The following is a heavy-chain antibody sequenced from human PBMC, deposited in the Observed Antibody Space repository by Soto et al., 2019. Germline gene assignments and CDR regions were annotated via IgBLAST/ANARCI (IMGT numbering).Heavy chain of an antibody. J-gene: IGHJ4*02. D-gene: IGHD3-22*01. CDR3: ARQIYDSDTGPNFKYYFDS. CDR1: GYSFAGYW. CDR2: IDPSDSQT. V-gene: IGHV5-10-1*01. Sequence: GESLKISCKGSGYSFAGYWITWVRQKPGKGLEWMGRIDPSDSQTYYSPSFRGHVTISVTKSITTVFLQWSSLRASDTAMYYCARQIYDSDTGPNFKYYFDSWGQGTPVTVSS.